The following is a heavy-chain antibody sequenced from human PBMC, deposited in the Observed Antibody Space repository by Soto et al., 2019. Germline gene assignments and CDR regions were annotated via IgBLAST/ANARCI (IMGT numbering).Heavy chain of an antibody. J-gene: IGHJ3*02. CDR2: IIPIFGTA. V-gene: IGHV1-69*13. Sequence: WASVNVSCKASGGTISSYAISWVRQAPGQGLEWMGGIIPIFGTANYAQKFQGRVTITADESTSTAYMELSSLRSEDTAVYYCASPRYYYDSSGYRPLFAFDIWGQGTMVTVSS. CDR3: ASPRYYYDSSGYRPLFAFDI. CDR1: GGTISSYA. D-gene: IGHD3-22*01.